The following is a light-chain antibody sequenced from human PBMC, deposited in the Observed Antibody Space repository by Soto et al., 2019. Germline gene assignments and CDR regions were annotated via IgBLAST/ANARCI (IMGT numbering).Light chain of an antibody. CDR3: SSFTSRGTYV. CDR2: EVT. Sequence: QPASVSGSAGQSITISCTGTSNDVGGYNYVSWYQQHPGKAPKVMIYEVTYRPSGVSNRFSGSKSGNTASLTISGLQAEDEADYYCSSFTSRGTYVFGTGTKLTVL. CDR1: SNDVGGYNY. V-gene: IGLV2-14*01. J-gene: IGLJ1*01.